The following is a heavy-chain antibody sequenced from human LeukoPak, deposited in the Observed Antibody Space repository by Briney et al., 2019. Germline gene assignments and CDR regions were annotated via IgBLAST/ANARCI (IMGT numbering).Heavy chain of an antibody. CDR3: ARTPPYYYDSSGYYYEYFQH. D-gene: IGHD3-22*01. Sequence: SVKVSCKASGGTFSSYAISWVRQAPGQGLEWMGGIIPIFGTANYAQKFQGRVTITTDESTSTAYMELSSLRTEDTAVYYCARTPPYYYDSSGYYYEYFQHWGQGTLVTVSS. CDR1: GGTFSSYA. CDR2: IIPIFGTA. J-gene: IGHJ1*01. V-gene: IGHV1-69*05.